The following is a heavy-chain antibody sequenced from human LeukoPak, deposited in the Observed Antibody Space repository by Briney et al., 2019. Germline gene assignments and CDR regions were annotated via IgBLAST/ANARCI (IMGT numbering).Heavy chain of an antibody. D-gene: IGHD3-16*01. CDR1: GFTFSSYG. V-gene: IGHV3-23*01. CDR2: ISGSGGST. Sequence: GGSLRLSCAASGFTFSSYGTSWVRQAPGKGLEWVSAISGSGGSTYYADSVKGRFTISRDNSRNTLFLQMNSLRADDTAVYYCAKGRLSYYDHFDSWGQGTLVTVFS. J-gene: IGHJ4*02. CDR3: AKGRLSYYDHFDS.